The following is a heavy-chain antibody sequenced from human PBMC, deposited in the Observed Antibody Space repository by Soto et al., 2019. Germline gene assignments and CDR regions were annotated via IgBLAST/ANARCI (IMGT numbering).Heavy chain of an antibody. CDR2: INHSGST. CDR1: GGSFSGYY. J-gene: IGHJ6*02. Sequence: PSETLSLTCAVYGGSFSGYYWCWIRQPPGKGLEWIGEINHSGSTNYNPSLKSRVIISVDTSKNQFSLKLSSVTAADTAVYYCARGKHDYGDSYYYYYGMDVWGQGTTVTVS. D-gene: IGHD4-17*01. CDR3: ARGKHDYGDSYYYYYGMDV. V-gene: IGHV4-34*01.